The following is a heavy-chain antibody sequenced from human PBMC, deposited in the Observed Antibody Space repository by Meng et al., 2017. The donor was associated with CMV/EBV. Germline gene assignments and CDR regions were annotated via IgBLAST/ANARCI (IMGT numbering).Heavy chain of an antibody. J-gene: IGHJ4*02. CDR3: ARDPNGDYVGGDY. Sequence: SCTVSGGSISSSSYYWGWIRQPPGKGLEWIGSIYYSGSTYYNPSLKSRVTISVDTSKNQFSLKLSSVTAADTAVYYCARDPNGDYVGGDYWGQGTLVTVSS. D-gene: IGHD4-17*01. V-gene: IGHV4-39*07. CDR2: IYYSGST. CDR1: GGSISSSSYY.